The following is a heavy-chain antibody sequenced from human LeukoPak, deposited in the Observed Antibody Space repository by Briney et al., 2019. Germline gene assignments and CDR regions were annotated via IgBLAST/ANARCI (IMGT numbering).Heavy chain of an antibody. Sequence: GGSLRLSCAASGFTFSSYAMTWVRQAPGKGLEWVSSISGSGGNTYYADSVKGRFTFPRDNSKNTPYLQMSSLRAEDTAVYYCAKMKGITMVRGTFDYWGQGTLVTVSS. D-gene: IGHD3-10*01. CDR1: GFTFSSYA. CDR3: AKMKGITMVRGTFDY. J-gene: IGHJ4*02. V-gene: IGHV3-23*01. CDR2: ISGSGGNT.